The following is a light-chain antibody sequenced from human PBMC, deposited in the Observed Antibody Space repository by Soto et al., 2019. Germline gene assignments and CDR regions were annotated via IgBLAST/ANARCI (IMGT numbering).Light chain of an antibody. Sequence: EIVLTQSPATLSLSPGERATLSCRASQSISSNLAWYQHKPGQAPRLLMYDASNRATDIPARFSGSGSTTDFTLTISSLECRESAVYYCQHRAYWPPGAGFGGGTKVEIK. CDR1: QSISSN. CDR3: QHRAYWPPGAG. V-gene: IGKV3-11*01. J-gene: IGKJ4*01. CDR2: DAS.